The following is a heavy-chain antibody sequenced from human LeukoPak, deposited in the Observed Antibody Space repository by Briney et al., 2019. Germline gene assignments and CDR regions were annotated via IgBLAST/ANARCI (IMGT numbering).Heavy chain of an antibody. CDR3: ARDVLRFLEWFPSNWFDP. J-gene: IGHJ5*02. D-gene: IGHD3-3*01. Sequence: GASVKVSCKASGYTFTSYGISWVRQAPGQGLEWMGWISAYNGNTNYAQKLQGRVTMTTDTSTSTAYMELRSLRSDDTAVYYCARDVLRFLEWFPSNWFDPWGQGTLVTVSS. V-gene: IGHV1-18*01. CDR1: GYTFTSYG. CDR2: ISAYNGNT.